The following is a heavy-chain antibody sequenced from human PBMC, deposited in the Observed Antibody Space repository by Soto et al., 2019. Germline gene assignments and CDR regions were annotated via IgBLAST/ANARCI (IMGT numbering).Heavy chain of an antibody. D-gene: IGHD2-8*01. CDR2: MNPNSGNT. CDR1: GYTFTSYD. V-gene: IGHV1-8*01. Sequence: ASVKVSCKASGYTFTSYDINWVRQATGQGIEWMGWMNPNSGNTGYAQKYQGRVTMTRNTSISTAYMELSSLRSEDTAVYYCARVLAGSRVDSEWYYYMDVWGKGTTVTVSS. J-gene: IGHJ6*03. CDR3: ARVLAGSRVDSEWYYYMDV.